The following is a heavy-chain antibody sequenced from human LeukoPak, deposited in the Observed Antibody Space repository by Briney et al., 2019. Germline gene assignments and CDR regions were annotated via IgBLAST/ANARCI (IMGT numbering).Heavy chain of an antibody. Sequence: SETLSLTCAVYGGSFSGYYWSWIRQPPGKGLEWIGEINHSGSTNYNPSLESRVTISVDTSKNQFSLKLSSVTAADTAVYYCARGRKKGAAALHYDYWGQGTLVTVSS. CDR2: INHSGST. J-gene: IGHJ4*02. V-gene: IGHV4-34*01. CDR3: ARGRKKGAAALHYDY. D-gene: IGHD3-16*01. CDR1: GGSFSGYY.